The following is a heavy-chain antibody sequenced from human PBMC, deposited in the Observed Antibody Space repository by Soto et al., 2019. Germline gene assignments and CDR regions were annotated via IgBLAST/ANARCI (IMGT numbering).Heavy chain of an antibody. CDR1: GYTFSSYA. Sequence: DSVKVSCKASGYTFSSYAMPWVRQATGERLEWMGWINARHGNTKYSQKFPGRVTITRDTSASTAYRELSSLRSEDTALYYCASGRTQSGYVYYYGIDVWAQGPTVTVSS. V-gene: IGHV1-3*01. D-gene: IGHD3-9*01. CDR2: INARHGNT. CDR3: ASGRTQSGYVYYYGIDV. J-gene: IGHJ6*01.